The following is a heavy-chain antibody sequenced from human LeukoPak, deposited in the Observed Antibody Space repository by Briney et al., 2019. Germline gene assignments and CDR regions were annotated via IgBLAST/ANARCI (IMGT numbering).Heavy chain of an antibody. CDR3: ARYYDGTGSQDTFDI. V-gene: IGHV3-7*01. Sequence: GGSLGLSCAASGFTFSSFWMTWVRQAPGKGLGRVANIKQDGSEKFYVDSVKGRFTISRDNAKNSLYLQMNSLRVEDTAVYYCARYYDGTGSQDTFDIWGPGTMVTVSS. D-gene: IGHD3-22*01. CDR2: IKQDGSEK. J-gene: IGHJ3*02. CDR1: GFTFSSFW.